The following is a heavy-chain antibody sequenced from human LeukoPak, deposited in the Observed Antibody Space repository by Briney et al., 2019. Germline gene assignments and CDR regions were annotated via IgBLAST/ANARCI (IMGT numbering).Heavy chain of an antibody. CDR3: ARVVVPALDAFDI. V-gene: IGHV1-46*01. Sequence: GASVKVSCKASGYTFTSYYIHWVRQAPGQGLEWMGIINPSGATTSYAQKFQGRVTMTRDTSTSTVYMELSSLRSEDTAVYYCARVVVPALDAFDIWGQGTMVTVSS. CDR2: INPSGATT. J-gene: IGHJ3*02. CDR1: GYTFTSYY. D-gene: IGHD2-2*01.